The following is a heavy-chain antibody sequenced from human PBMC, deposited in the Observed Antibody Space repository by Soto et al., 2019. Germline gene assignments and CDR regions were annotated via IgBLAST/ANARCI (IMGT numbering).Heavy chain of an antibody. J-gene: IGHJ4*02. CDR3: ARRPSGYTYYFDY. Sequence: SETLSLTCTVSGGSISSSSYYWGWIRQPPGKGLEWIGSIYYSGSTYYNPSLKSRVTISVDTSKNQFSLKLSSVTAADTAVHYCARRPSGYTYYFDYWGQGTLVTVSS. V-gene: IGHV4-39*01. CDR1: GGSISSSSYY. D-gene: IGHD2-2*02. CDR2: IYYSGST.